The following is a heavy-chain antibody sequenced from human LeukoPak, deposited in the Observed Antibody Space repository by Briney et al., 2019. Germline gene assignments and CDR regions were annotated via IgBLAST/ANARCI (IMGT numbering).Heavy chain of an antibody. D-gene: IGHD3-3*01. J-gene: IGHJ5*02. CDR3: ARHLSVPFTIFGVVPPRGWFDP. CDR2: IYHSGST. V-gene: IGHV4-39*01. Sequence: SETLSLTCTVSGGSISSGSYYWSWIRQPPGKGLEWIGSIYHSGSTYYNPSLKSRVTISVDTSKNQFSLKLSSVTAADAAVYYCARHLSVPFTIFGVVPPRGWFDPWGQGTLVTVSS. CDR1: GGSISSGSYY.